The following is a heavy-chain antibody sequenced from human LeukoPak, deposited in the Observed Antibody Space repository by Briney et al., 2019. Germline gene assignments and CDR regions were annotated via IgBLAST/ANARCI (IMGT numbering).Heavy chain of an antibody. V-gene: IGHV3-7*01. CDR1: GFTFSSYW. J-gene: IGHJ4*02. CDR3: ARVNGGILWFGESYYFDY. CDR2: IKQDGSEK. Sequence: GGSLRLSCAVSGFTFSSYWMSWVRQAPGKGLEWVANIKQDGSEKYYVDSVKGRFTISRDNAKNSLYLQMNSLRAEDTAVYYCARVNGGILWFGESYYFDYWGQGTLVTVSS. D-gene: IGHD3-10*01.